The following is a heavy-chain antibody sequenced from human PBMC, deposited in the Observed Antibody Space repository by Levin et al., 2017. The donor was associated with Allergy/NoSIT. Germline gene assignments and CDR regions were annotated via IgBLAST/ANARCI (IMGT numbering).Heavy chain of an antibody. CDR1: GFTFSSYS. J-gene: IGHJ4*02. D-gene: IGHD3-10*01. CDR3: ARDYYGSGSYYTYDY. Sequence: GESLKISCAASGFTFSSYSMNWVRQAPGKGLEWVSYISSSSSTIYYADSVKGRFTISRDNAKNSLYLQMNSLRAEDTAVYYCARDYYGSGSYYTYDYWGQGTLVTVSS. CDR2: ISSSSSTI. V-gene: IGHV3-48*01.